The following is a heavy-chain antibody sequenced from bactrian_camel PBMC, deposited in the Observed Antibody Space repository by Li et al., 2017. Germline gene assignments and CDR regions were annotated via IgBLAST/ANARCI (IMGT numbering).Heavy chain of an antibody. J-gene: IGHJ4*01. D-gene: IGHD5*01. Sequence: HVQLVESGGGSVQAGGSLRVSCVASGSTYSTYCMGWFRQAPGKERERVAAVSSDGRTVYADSVKGRFTISVDNAKTTLYLQMDRLKDEDTAMYYCAGTEHCVGRVGLGESNFPYWGQGTQVTVS. CDR1: GSTYSTYC. CDR2: VSSDGRT. CDR3: AGTEHCVGRVGLGESNFPY. V-gene: IGHV3S55*01.